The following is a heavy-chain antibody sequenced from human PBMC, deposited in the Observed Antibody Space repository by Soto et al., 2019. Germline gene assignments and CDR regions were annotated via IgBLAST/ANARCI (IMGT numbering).Heavy chain of an antibody. D-gene: IGHD1-26*01. Sequence: PSETLSLTCTVSGGSISSYYWSWIRQPPGKGLEWIGYIYYSGSTNYNPSLKSRVTISVDTSKNQFSLKLSSVTAADTAVYYCARVIVGATLYYYYYYGMDVWGQGTTVTVSS. CDR1: GGSISSYY. CDR2: IYYSGST. V-gene: IGHV4-59*08. CDR3: ARVIVGATLYYYYYYGMDV. J-gene: IGHJ6*02.